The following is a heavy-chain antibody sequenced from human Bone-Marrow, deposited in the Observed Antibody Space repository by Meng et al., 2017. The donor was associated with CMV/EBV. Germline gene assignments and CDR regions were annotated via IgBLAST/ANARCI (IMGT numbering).Heavy chain of an antibody. Sequence: GESLKISCAASGFTFSSYSMNWVRQAPGKGLEWASSISSSSSYIYYADSVKGRFTISRDNAKNSLYLQMNSLRAEDTAVYYCARDESRPSDVWGQGTTVTVSS. J-gene: IGHJ6*02. CDR2: ISSSSSYI. V-gene: IGHV3-21*01. CDR1: GFTFSSYS. CDR3: ARDESRPSDV. D-gene: IGHD6-6*01.